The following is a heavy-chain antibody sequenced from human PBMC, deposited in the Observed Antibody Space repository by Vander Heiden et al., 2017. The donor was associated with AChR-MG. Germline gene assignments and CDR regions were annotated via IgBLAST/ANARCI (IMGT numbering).Heavy chain of an antibody. V-gene: IGHV4-39*01. CDR3: ARHGGVGAPDAFDI. CDR2: IYYSGST. J-gene: IGHJ3*02. Sequence: QLQLQESGPGLVKPSETLSLTCTVSGGSISSSSYYWGWIRQPPGKGLEWIGSIYYSGSTYYNPSLKSRITISVDTSKNQFSLKLSSVTAADTAVYYCARHGGVGAPDAFDIGSQGTIFTVSS. D-gene: IGHD1-26*01. CDR1: GGSISSSSYY.